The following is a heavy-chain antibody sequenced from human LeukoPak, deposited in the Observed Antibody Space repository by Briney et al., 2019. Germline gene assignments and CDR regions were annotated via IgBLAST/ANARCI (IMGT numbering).Heavy chain of an antibody. D-gene: IGHD2-2*01. J-gene: IGHJ3*02. CDR1: GYSFTSYW. CDR2: IYPGDSDT. Sequence: GESLKISCKGSGYSFTSYWIGWVRPMPGKGLEWMGIIYPGDSDTRYSPSFQGQVTISADKSISTAYLQWSSLKASDTAMYYCARPPTMVSPTRHQRGGAFDIWGQGTMVTVSS. CDR3: ARPPTMVSPTRHQRGGAFDI. V-gene: IGHV5-51*01.